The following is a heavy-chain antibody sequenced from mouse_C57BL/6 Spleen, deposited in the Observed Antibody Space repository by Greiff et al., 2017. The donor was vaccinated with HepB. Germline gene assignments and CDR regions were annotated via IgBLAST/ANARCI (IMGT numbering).Heavy chain of an antibody. CDR1: GYTFTSYW. CDR2: IHPNSGST. J-gene: IGHJ3*01. CDR3: ANYGPAWFAY. D-gene: IGHD1-2*01. Sequence: QVQLQQPGAELVKPGASVKLSCKASGYTFTSYWMHWVKQRPGQGLEWIGMIHPNSGSTNYNEKFKSKATLTVDKSSSTAYMQLRSLTSEDSAVYYCANYGPAWFAYWGQGTLVTVSA. V-gene: IGHV1-64*01.